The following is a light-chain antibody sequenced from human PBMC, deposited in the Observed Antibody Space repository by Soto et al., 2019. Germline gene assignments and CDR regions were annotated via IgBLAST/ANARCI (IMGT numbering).Light chain of an antibody. J-gene: IGKJ4*01. CDR1: HSVSTY. CDR2: DAS. V-gene: IGKV3-11*01. CDR3: QQHTNWPLT. Sequence: TLSLSPGEGATLSCRASHSVSTYLAWYQQKPGQTPRLLIYDASTRATGIPARFSGSGSGTDFTLNISSLEPEDFAVYYCQQHTNWPLTFGGGTKVDIK.